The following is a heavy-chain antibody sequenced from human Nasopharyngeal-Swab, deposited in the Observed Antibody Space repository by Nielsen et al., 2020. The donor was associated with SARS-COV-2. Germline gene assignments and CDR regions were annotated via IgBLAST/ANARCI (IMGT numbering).Heavy chain of an antibody. CDR3: ARVATTVTTWRLSAVVGAFDI. V-gene: IGHV4-59*01. CDR2: IYHSGST. Sequence: WIRQPPGKGLEWVGYIYHSGSTNYNPSLKSRVTISVDTSKNQFSLKLSSVTAADTAVYYCARVATTVTTWRLSAVVGAFDIWGQGTMVTVSS. D-gene: IGHD4-17*01. J-gene: IGHJ3*02.